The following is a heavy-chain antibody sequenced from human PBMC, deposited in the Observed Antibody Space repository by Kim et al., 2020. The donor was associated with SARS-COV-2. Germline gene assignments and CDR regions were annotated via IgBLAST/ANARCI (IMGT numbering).Heavy chain of an antibody. V-gene: IGHV1-69*13. CDR3: ARGPAGRDAFDI. CDR1: GGTFSSYA. Sequence: SVKVSCKASGGTFSSYAISWVRQAPGQGLEWMGGIIPIFGTANYAQKFQGRVTITADESTSTAYMELSSLRSEDTAVYYCARGPAGRDAFDIWGQGTMVTVSS. CDR2: IIPIFGTA. J-gene: IGHJ3*02. D-gene: IGHD6-13*01.